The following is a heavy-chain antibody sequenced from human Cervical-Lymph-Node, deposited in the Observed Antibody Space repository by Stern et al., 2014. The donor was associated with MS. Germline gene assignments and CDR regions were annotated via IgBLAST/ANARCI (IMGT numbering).Heavy chain of an antibody. CDR2: ISSSGTTI. CDR3: ARDRGAEREWVLPGARTGYSLYGMDL. D-gene: IGHD3/OR15-3a*01. V-gene: IGHV3-48*01. Sequence: EVQLVESGGGLAQPGGSLRLSCVASEFSFSSYAMNWVRQAPGKGLEWVSYISSSGTTIYYPDSVRGRFTITRDNAKKSLYLQMDSVRAEDTAAYYCARDRGAEREWVLPGARTGYSLYGMDLWGQGTTVTVSS. CDR1: EFSFSSYA. J-gene: IGHJ6*02.